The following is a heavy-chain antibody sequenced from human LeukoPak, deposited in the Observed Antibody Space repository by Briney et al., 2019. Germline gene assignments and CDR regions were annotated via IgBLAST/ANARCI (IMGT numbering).Heavy chain of an antibody. V-gene: IGHV3-30*04. Sequence: PGGSLRLSCAASGFTFSSYAMHWVRQAPGKGLEWVAVISYDGSNEYYADSVKGRFSISRDNSKNTLYLQMNSLRAEDTAVYYCARDSLPPGIAAAGYWFDPWGQGTLVTVSS. J-gene: IGHJ5*02. D-gene: IGHD6-13*01. CDR2: ISYDGSNE. CDR1: GFTFSSYA. CDR3: ARDSLPPGIAAAGYWFDP.